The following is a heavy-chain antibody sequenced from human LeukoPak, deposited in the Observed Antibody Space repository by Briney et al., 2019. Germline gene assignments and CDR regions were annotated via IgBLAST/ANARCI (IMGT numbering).Heavy chain of an antibody. J-gene: IGHJ4*02. V-gene: IGHV4-34*01. CDR2: INHSGST. CDR1: GGSFSGYY. Sequence: SETLSLTCAVYGGSFSGYYWSWIRQPPGKGLEWIGKINHSGSTNYNPSLKSRVTISVDTSKNQFSLKLSSVTAADTAVYYCARTGKDCSSTSCYAYGYWGQGTLVTVSS. CDR3: ARTGKDCSSTSCYAYGY. D-gene: IGHD2-2*01.